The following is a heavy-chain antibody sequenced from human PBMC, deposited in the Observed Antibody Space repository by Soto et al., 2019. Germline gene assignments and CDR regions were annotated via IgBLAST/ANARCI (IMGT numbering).Heavy chain of an antibody. J-gene: IGHJ6*02. Sequence: QVQLVQSGAEVKKPGASVKVSCKASGYTFTSYGISWVRQAPGQGLEWMGWISAYNGNTNYAQKLQGRVTMTTDTSTITAYMELRSLRSDDTAVYYCARDPRQVGIAAAPPGEYYYGMDVWGQGTTVTVSS. D-gene: IGHD6-13*01. CDR1: GYTFTSYG. CDR2: ISAYNGNT. V-gene: IGHV1-18*01. CDR3: ARDPRQVGIAAAPPGEYYYGMDV.